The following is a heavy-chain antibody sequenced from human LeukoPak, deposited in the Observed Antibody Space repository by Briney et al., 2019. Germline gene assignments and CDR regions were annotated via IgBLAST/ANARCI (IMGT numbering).Heavy chain of an antibody. CDR2: ISSSGSAI. V-gene: IGHV3-48*01. D-gene: IGHD2-15*01. CDR1: GFPLSSYS. CDR3: VRVKGSYFDY. J-gene: IGHJ4*02. Sequence: GGSLRLSCAASGFPLSSYSINWVRQAPGKGLEWVSYISSSGSAIYYVDSVKGRFTVSRNNAKNSLFLQMNSPRAEDTAVYYCVRVKGSYFDYWGQGALVTVSS.